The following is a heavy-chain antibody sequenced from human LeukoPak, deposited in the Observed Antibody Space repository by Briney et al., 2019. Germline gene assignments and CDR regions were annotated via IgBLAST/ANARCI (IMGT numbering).Heavy chain of an antibody. J-gene: IGHJ4*02. CDR1: GYTLTTYD. CDR2: IIAYNGNT. D-gene: IGHD1-26*01. V-gene: IGHV1-18*01. Sequence: ASVKVSCKASGYTLTTYDICWLRQAPGQGLEWMGWIIAYNGNTNYAQKFQGRVIMTTDTSTSTAYMELRSLTSDDTAVYYCATGAPWDAARDYWGQGTLVTVSS. CDR3: ATGAPWDAARDY.